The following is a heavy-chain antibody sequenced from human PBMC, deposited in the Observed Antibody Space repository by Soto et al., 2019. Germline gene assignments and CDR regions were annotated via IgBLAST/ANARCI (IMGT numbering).Heavy chain of an antibody. D-gene: IGHD3-22*01. CDR2: IKSKTDGGTT. CDR3: TFMYYYDSSGSYYAYYFDY. CDR1: GFTFSNAW. V-gene: IGHV3-15*01. Sequence: PGGSLRLSCAASGFTFSNAWMSWVRQAPGKGLEWVGRIKSKTDGGTTDYAAPVKGRFTISRDDSKNTLYLQMNSLKTEDTAVYYCTFMYYYDSSGSYYAYYFDYWGQGTLVTVSS. J-gene: IGHJ4*02.